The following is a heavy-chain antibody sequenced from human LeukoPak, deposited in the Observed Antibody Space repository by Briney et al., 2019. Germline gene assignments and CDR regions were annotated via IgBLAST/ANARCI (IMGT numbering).Heavy chain of an antibody. CDR3: AKVGAGWTYAFDC. J-gene: IGHJ4*02. V-gene: IGHV3-7*01. CDR1: GFTVSNYW. Sequence: PGGSLGLSCAASGFTVSNYWMSWVRQAPGKGLEWVANIKQDGSEKHYVDSVRGRFTISRDSARNSMYLQLNSLRAEDTAVYYCAKVGAGWTYAFDCWGQGTLVTVSS. CDR2: IKQDGSEK. D-gene: IGHD3-3*01.